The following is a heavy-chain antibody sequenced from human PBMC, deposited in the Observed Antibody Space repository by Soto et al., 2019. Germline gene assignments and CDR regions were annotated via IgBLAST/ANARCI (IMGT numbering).Heavy chain of an antibody. J-gene: IGHJ3*02. D-gene: IGHD2-2*01. CDR2: IYSGGST. CDR1: GFTVSSNY. V-gene: IGHV3-66*01. Sequence: EVQLVESGGGLVQPGGSLRLSCAASGFTVSSNYMSWVRQAPGKGLEWVSVIYSGGSTYYADSVKGRFTISRDNSKNTLYLQMNSLRAEDTAVYYCARGIPYCSSTSCYRARISDDAFDIWGQGTMVTVSS. CDR3: ARGIPYCSSTSCYRARISDDAFDI.